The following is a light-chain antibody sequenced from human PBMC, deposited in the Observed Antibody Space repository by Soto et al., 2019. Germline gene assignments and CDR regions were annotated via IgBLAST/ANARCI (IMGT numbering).Light chain of an antibody. CDR1: QSVISYY. J-gene: IGKJ5*01. Sequence: EIVLTQSPGTLSLSRGERATLSCSASQSVISYYLAWYQQKPGQAPRLLIYAASSRATGIPDRFSGSGSGTDFTLTISRLEPEDFAVYYCQQYGSSPQFTFGQGTRLEIK. CDR2: AAS. CDR3: QQYGSSPQFT. V-gene: IGKV3-20*01.